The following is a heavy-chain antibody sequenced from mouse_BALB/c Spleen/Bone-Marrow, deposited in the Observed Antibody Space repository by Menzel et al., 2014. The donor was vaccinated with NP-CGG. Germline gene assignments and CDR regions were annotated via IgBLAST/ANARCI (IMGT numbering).Heavy chain of an antibody. CDR1: GISIXTGNYR. CDR2: IYYSGTI. D-gene: IGHD2-1*01. Sequence: EVQLQESGPGLVKPSQTVSLTCTVTGISIXTGNYRWSWIRQFPGNKLEWIGYIYYSGTITYNPPLTSRTTITRDASKNHFFLEMNSLTAEDTATYYCARYGNYFDYWGQGTTLTVSS. V-gene: IGHV3-5*02. J-gene: IGHJ2*01. CDR3: ARYGNYFDY.